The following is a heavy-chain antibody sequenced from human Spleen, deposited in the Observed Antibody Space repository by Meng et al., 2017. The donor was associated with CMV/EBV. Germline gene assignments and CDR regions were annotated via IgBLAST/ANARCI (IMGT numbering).Heavy chain of an antibody. CDR1: GFTFDDYA. J-gene: IGHJ4*02. Sequence: LSLTCAASGFTFDDYAMHWVRQAPGKGLEWVSGISWNSGSIGYADSVKGRFTISRDNAKNSLYLQMNSLRAEDTALYYCAKDIKDWGQGTLVTVSS. V-gene: IGHV3-9*01. CDR2: ISWNSGSI. CDR3: AKDIKD.